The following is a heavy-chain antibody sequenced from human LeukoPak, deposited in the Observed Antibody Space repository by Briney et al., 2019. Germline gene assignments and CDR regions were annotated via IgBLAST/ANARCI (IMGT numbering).Heavy chain of an antibody. CDR3: RTLYGSGNPYYFDY. D-gene: IGHD3-10*01. Sequence: GASVKVSCKASGYTFTGYYMHWVRQAPGQGLEWMGWINPNSGGTNYAQKFQGRVTMTRDTSISTAYMELSRLRSDDTAVYYCRTLYGSGNPYYFDYWGQGTLVTVSS. V-gene: IGHV1-2*02. CDR2: INPNSGGT. CDR1: GYTFTGYY. J-gene: IGHJ4*02.